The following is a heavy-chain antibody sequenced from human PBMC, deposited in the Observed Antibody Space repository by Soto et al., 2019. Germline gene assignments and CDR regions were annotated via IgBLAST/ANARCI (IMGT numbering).Heavy chain of an antibody. CDR1: GFTVSSNY. D-gene: IGHD1-26*01. J-gene: IGHJ1*01. Sequence: EVQLVESGGGLVQPGGSLRLSCAASGFTVSSNYMSWVRQAPGKGLEWVSVIYSGGSTYYADSVKGRFTISRGNSKNTLYLQMNSLRAEDTAVYYCARDLVGATTEYFQHWGQGTLVTVSS. V-gene: IGHV3-66*01. CDR2: IYSGGST. CDR3: ARDLVGATTEYFQH.